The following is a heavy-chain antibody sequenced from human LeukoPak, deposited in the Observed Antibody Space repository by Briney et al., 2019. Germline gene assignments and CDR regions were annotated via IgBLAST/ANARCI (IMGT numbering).Heavy chain of an antibody. CDR1: GLTFRSYG. V-gene: IGHV3-23*01. J-gene: IGHJ3*01. CDR3: AKDQGGESGSYYNENAFDV. Sequence: GGTLRLSCAASGLTFRSYGMSWVRQAPGKGLEWVSAISGSGGRTFYGDAVEGRFFVSRDNSKNTLYLQMTSLRVEDTAVYFCAKDQGGESGSYYNENAFDVWGQGTMTVSS. CDR2: ISGSGGRT. D-gene: IGHD3-10*01.